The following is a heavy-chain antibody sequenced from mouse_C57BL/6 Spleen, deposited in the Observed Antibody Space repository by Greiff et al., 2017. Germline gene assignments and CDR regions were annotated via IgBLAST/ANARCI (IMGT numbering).Heavy chain of an antibody. CDR3: ARVRYYYGSSDYFDY. V-gene: IGHV5-16*01. Sequence: EVQLVESEGGLVQPGRSMKLSCTASGFTFSDYYMAWVRQVPEKGLEWVANINYDGSSTYYLDSLKSRFIISRDNAKNILYLQMSSLKSEDTATYYCARVRYYYGSSDYFDYWGQGTTLTVSS. J-gene: IGHJ2*01. D-gene: IGHD1-1*01. CDR1: GFTFSDYY. CDR2: INYDGSST.